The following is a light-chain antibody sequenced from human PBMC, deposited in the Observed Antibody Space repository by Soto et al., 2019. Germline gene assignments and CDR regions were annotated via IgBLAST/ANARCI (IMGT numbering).Light chain of an antibody. CDR1: SSNIGAGYD. CDR3: QSYDSSLSAVV. J-gene: IGLJ2*01. Sequence: QSVLTQPPSVSGAPGKRVTISCTGSSSNIGAGYDVHWYQQLPGRAPKLLMYGKSNRPSGVPDRFSGSKSGTSATLASTGLQAENEADYYCQSYDSSLSAVVFGGGTKLTVL. V-gene: IGLV1-40*01. CDR2: GKS.